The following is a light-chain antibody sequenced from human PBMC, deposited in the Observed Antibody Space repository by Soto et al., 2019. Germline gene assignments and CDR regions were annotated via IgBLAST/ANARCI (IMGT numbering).Light chain of an antibody. Sequence: EIVLTQSPGTLSLSPGERATLSCRASQSVISTYLAWYQQKPGQAPRLLISGASSRATGVPDRFSGNGSGTDFTLTITGLEPEDFALYYCQQYGDSPITFGQGTRLEIK. CDR1: QSVISTY. CDR2: GAS. CDR3: QQYGDSPIT. V-gene: IGKV3-20*01. J-gene: IGKJ5*01.